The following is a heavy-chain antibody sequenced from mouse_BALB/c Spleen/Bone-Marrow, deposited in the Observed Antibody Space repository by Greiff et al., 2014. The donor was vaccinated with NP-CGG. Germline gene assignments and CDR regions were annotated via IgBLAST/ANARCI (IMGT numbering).Heavy chain of an antibody. J-gene: IGHJ1*01. V-gene: IGHV7-3*02. CDR3: ARDKGLTDDWYFDV. CDR1: GFTFTDYY. Sequence: EVKLVESGGGLVQPGGSLRLSCATSGFTFTDYYMRWVRRPPGKALEWLGFIRNKANGYTTEYSASVKGRFTISRDNSQSILYLQMNTLRPEDSATDDCARDKGLTDDWYFDVWGAGTTVTVSS. CDR2: IRNKANGYTT. D-gene: IGHD1-1*01.